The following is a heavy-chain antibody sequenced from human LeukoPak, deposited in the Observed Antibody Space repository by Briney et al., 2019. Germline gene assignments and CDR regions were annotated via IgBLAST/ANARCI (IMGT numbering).Heavy chain of an antibody. V-gene: IGHV6-1*01. CDR2: TYYRSKWSN. Sequence: SQTLSLTCAISGDSVSNKDAAWNWIRQSPSRGPEWLGRTYYRSKWSNDYAVSVKSRITINPDTSKNQFSLQLRSVTPDDTAVYYCARQSLGYVDYWGQGSRVTVSS. D-gene: IGHD2-15*01. CDR1: GDSVSNKDAA. CDR3: ARQSLGYVDY. J-gene: IGHJ4*02.